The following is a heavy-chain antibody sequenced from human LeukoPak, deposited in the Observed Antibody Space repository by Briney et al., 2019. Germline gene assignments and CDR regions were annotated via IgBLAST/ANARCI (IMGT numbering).Heavy chain of an antibody. J-gene: IGHJ1*01. Sequence: GGSLRLSCAASGFTFSIYSMNWVRQAPGKGLEWVSVIHSGGSTYYADSVKGRFIISRDNSKNTLYLQMNSLRAEDTAVYYCARDAYCGGDCYFAFQHWGQGTLVTVSS. V-gene: IGHV3-66*01. D-gene: IGHD2-21*02. CDR1: GFTFSIYS. CDR3: ARDAYCGGDCYFAFQH. CDR2: IHSGGST.